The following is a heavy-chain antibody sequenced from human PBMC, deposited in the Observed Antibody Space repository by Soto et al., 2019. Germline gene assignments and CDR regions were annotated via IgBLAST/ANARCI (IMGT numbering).Heavy chain of an antibody. V-gene: IGHV4-34*01. Sequence: SETLSLTCAVYGGSFSGYYWSWIRQPPGKGLEWIGEINHSGSTNYNPSLKSRVTISVDTSKNQFSLKLSSVTAADTAVYYCASTAIFGVDHYYYMEVWGKGTTVTVFS. J-gene: IGHJ6*03. CDR2: INHSGST. D-gene: IGHD3-3*01. CDR3: ASTAIFGVDHYYYMEV. CDR1: GGSFSGYY.